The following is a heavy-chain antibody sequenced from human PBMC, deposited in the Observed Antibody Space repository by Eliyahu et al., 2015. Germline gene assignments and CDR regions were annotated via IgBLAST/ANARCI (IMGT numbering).Heavy chain of an antibody. CDR1: GFTFETHN. J-gene: IGHJ4*02. Sequence: VQLVESGGGLVQSGGSLRLSCSASGFTFETHNIXWVRQAPGKGLEYVSTINENGAITYYAXPVKGRFTVSRVNSMNTVYLQMTTLRPGDTAIYYCVRGGPGHWDYWGQGALVSVSS. CDR3: VRGGPGHWDY. V-gene: IGHV3-64D*06. CDR2: INENGAIT. D-gene: IGHD3-10*01.